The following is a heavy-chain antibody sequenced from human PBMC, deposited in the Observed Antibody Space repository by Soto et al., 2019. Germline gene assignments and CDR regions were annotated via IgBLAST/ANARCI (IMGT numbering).Heavy chain of an antibody. Sequence: GESLKISCAASGFTFSSYSMNWVRQAPGKGLEWVSSISSSSSYIYYADSVKGRFTISRDNAKNSLYLQMNSLRAEDTAVYYCARDLTSGSNYYGSGSYYYYGMDVWGQGTTVTVSS. D-gene: IGHD3-10*01. CDR2: ISSSSSYI. CDR1: GFTFSSYS. J-gene: IGHJ6*02. CDR3: ARDLTSGSNYYGSGSYYYYGMDV. V-gene: IGHV3-21*01.